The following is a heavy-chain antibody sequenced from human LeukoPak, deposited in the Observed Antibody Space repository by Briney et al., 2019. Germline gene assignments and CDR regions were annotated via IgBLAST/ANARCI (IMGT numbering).Heavy chain of an antibody. D-gene: IGHD2-2*01. CDR2: INAGNGNT. Sequence: GASVKVSCKASGYTFTSYAMHWVRQAPGQRLEWMGWINAGNGNTKYSQKFQGRVTITRDTSASTAYMELSSLRSEDTAVYYCARVPTSNNWFDPWGQGTLVTVSS. CDR1: GYTFTSYA. V-gene: IGHV1-3*01. CDR3: ARVPTSNNWFDP. J-gene: IGHJ5*02.